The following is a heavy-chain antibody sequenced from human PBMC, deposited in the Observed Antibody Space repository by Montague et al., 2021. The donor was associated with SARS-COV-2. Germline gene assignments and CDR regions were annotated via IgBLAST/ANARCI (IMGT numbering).Heavy chain of an antibody. CDR3: AKGIIEVAADWYFDL. CDR1: GFSFDTYG. D-gene: IGHD6-19*01. CDR2: IRGDGDKT. V-gene: IGHV3-23*01. J-gene: IGHJ2*01. Sequence: SLRLSCAASGFSFDTYGMSWVRQAPGQGLEWVSSIRGDGDKTYYSGSVKGRFTISRDTSSNTLNLQMNSLRAEDTAVYYCAKGIIEVAADWYFDLWGRGTLVTVPS.